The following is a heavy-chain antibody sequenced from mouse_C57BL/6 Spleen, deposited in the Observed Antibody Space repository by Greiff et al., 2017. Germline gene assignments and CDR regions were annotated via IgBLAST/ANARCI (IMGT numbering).Heavy chain of an antibody. CDR1: GYSITSGYY. CDR2: ISYDGSN. V-gene: IGHV3-6*01. D-gene: IGHD2-4*01. CDR3: AREENYDYEGDYYAMDY. J-gene: IGHJ4*01. Sequence: EESGPGLVKPSQSLSLTCSVTGYSITSGYYWNWIRQFPGNKLEWMGYISYDGSNNYNPSLKNRISITRDTSKNQFFLKLNSVTTEDTATYYCAREENYDYEGDYYAMDYWGQGTSVTVSS.